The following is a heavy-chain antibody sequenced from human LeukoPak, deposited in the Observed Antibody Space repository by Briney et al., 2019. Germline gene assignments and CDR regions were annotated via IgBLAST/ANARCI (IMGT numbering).Heavy chain of an antibody. CDR2: IYYSGST. D-gene: IGHD2-15*01. J-gene: IGHJ4*02. V-gene: IGHV4-59*01. CDR3: AGTAAGYCSGGSCWGY. CDR1: GGSISSYY. Sequence: SGTLSLTCTVSGGSISSYYWSWIRQPPGKGLEWIGYIYYSGSTNYNPSLKSRVTISVDTSKNQFSLKLSSVTAADTAVYYCAGTAAGYCSGGSCWGYWGQGTLVTVSS.